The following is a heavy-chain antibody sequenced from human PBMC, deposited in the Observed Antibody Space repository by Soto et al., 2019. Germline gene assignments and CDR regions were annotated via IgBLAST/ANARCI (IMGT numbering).Heavy chain of an antibody. V-gene: IGHV1-2*02. D-gene: IGHD3-22*01. J-gene: IGHJ6*02. CDR2: INPNSGGT. CDR1: GYTFTGYY. CDR3: ARGALYYDGYYGMDV. Sequence: ASVKVSCKASGYTFTGYYMHWVRQAPGQGLEWMGWINPNSGGTNYAQKFQGRVTMTRDTSISTAYMELSRLRSDDTAVYYCARGALYYDGYYGMDVWGQGTTVTV.